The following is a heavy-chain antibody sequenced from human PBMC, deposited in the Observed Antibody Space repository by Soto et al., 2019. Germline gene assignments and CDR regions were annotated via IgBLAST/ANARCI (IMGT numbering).Heavy chain of an antibody. J-gene: IGHJ5*02. CDR3: ATVGTGSYNWFDP. V-gene: IGHV3-74*01. D-gene: IGHD1-26*01. Sequence: EVQLVESGGGLVQPGGSLRLSCAASGFTFSSYWMHWVRQAPGKGLVWVSRINSDGTTTTYANPVKGRFTISRDNAKNTVYLQTNSLRAEDTAVYYCATVGTGSYNWFDPWGRGTLVTVSS. CDR2: INSDGTTT. CDR1: GFTFSSYW.